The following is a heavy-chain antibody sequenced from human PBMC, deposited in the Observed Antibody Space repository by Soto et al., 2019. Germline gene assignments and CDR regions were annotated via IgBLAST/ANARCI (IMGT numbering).Heavy chain of an antibody. Sequence: QVQLAESGGGVVQPGRSLRLSCAASGFTFSRFGMHWVRQAPGKGLEWVAVISYDGSNKYYADPVKGRFTISRDNSKNTLYLQVNSLRAEDTAVYYCAKDCSGGSCLSLDYWGQGTLVTVSS. CDR3: AKDCSGGSCLSLDY. D-gene: IGHD2-15*01. J-gene: IGHJ4*02. CDR2: ISYDGSNK. CDR1: GFTFSRFG. V-gene: IGHV3-30*18.